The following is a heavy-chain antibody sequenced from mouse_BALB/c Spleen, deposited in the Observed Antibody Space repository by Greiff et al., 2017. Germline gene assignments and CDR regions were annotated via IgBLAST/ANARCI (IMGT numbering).Heavy chain of an antibody. CDR1: GYTFTSYW. Sequence: QVQLQQSGAELARPGASVKLSCKASGYTFTSYWMQWVNQRPGQGLEWIGAIYPGDGDTRYTQKFKGKATLTADKSSSTAYMQLSSLASEDSAVYYCARGRGYYGSSHYYAMDYWGQGTSVTVSS. CDR2: IYPGDGDT. V-gene: IGHV1-87*01. CDR3: ARGRGYYGSSHYYAMDY. D-gene: IGHD1-1*01. J-gene: IGHJ4*01.